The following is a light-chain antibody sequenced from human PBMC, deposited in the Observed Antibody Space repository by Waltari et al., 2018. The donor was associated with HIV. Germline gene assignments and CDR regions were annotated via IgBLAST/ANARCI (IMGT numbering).Light chain of an antibody. J-gene: IGLJ3*02. Sequence: QTVVTQEPSFSVSPGGTVTLTCGLNSGSLSTTSFPSWYQQTPGQAPRTLIYSTNIRSSGVPDRFSGSILGNKAALTITGAQADDESDYYCLVHMGHGAWVFGGGTKLTVL. CDR2: STN. CDR3: LVHMGHGAWV. CDR1: SGSLSTTSF. V-gene: IGLV8-61*01.